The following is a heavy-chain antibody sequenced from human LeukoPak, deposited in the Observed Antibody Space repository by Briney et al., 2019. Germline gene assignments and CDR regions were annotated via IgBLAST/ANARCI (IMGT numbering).Heavy chain of an antibody. CDR2: ISSSSSTI. CDR3: ARTLPPYGMDV. J-gene: IGHJ6*02. Sequence: GGSLRLSCAASGFTFSSYSMNWVRQAPGKGLEWISYISSSSSTIYYADSVKGRFTISRDNAKNSLYLQMNSLRAEDTAVYYCARTLPPYGMDVWGQGTTVTVSS. CDR1: GFTFSSYS. V-gene: IGHV3-48*04.